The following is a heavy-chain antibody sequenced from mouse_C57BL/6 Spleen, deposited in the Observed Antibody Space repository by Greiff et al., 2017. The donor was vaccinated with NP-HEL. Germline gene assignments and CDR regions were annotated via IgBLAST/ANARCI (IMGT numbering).Heavy chain of an antibody. CDR3: AKGETGRFAY. Sequence: EVQRVESGGGLVKPGGSLKLSCAASGFTFSDYGMHWVRQAPEKGLEWVAYISSGSSTIYYADTVKGRFTISRDNAKNTLFLQMTSLRSEDTAMYYCAKGETGRFAYWGQGTLVTVSA. CDR1: GFTFSDYG. V-gene: IGHV5-17*01. CDR2: ISSGSSTI. D-gene: IGHD4-1*01. J-gene: IGHJ3*01.